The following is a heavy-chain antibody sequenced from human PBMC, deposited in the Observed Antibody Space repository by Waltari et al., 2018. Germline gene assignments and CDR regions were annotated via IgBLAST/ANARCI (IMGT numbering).Heavy chain of an antibody. Sequence: DVQLLESGGGLVQPGGSLRLSCLASGFSFSSYWMYWTRQSPGKGLEWIAHIYSDGSRIRYADSVQGRFTISRDNAQRTVYLQMNSLRAEDTAVYYCAREGKEAYWYFDLWGRGTLVTVSS. V-gene: IGHV3-74*01. J-gene: IGHJ2*01. CDR2: IYSDGSRI. CDR3: AREGKEAYWYFDL. CDR1: GFSFSSYW.